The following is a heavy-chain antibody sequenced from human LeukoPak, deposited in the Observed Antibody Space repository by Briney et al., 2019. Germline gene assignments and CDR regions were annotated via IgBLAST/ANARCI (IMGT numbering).Heavy chain of an antibody. Sequence: SVKVSCKASGGTFSSYAISWVRQAPGQGLEWMGGIIPIFGTANYAQKFQGGVTITADKSTSTAYMELSSLRSEDTAVYYCARGRWYYYGSGSYTPVKNYYYGMDVWGKGTTVTVSS. V-gene: IGHV1-69*06. J-gene: IGHJ6*04. CDR1: GGTFSSYA. CDR2: IIPIFGTA. CDR3: ARGRWYYYGSGSYTPVKNYYYGMDV. D-gene: IGHD3-10*01.